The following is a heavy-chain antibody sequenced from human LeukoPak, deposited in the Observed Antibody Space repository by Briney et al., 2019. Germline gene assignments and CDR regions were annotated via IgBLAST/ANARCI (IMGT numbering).Heavy chain of an antibody. CDR3: AKDLRVDSSGLDF. J-gene: IGHJ4*02. CDR1: EFIFSMYA. CDR2: ISGGGGGT. D-gene: IGHD3-22*01. V-gene: IGHV3-23*01. Sequence: PGGSLRLSCAASEFIFSMYAVSWVRQAPGKGLEWVSAISGGGGGTYYADSVEGRFTISRDNSKNTLYLQMNRLRAGDTAVYFCAKDLRVDSSGLDFWGQGTLVTVSS.